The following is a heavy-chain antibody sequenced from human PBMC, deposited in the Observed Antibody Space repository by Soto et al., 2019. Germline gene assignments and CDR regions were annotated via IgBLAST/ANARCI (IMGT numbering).Heavy chain of an antibody. V-gene: IGHV4-39*01. CDR1: GGSISSSSYF. D-gene: IGHD3-10*02. J-gene: IGHJ4*02. CDR2: IYYSGST. CDR3: ARQPRPFCSLL. Sequence: LSLTCSVSGGSISSSSYFWGWIRQPPGKGLEWIGSIYYSGSTYYNPSLKSRVTVSVDTSKNQFSLKLSSVTAADTAVYYCARQPRPFCSLLWGQAPLVPVSS.